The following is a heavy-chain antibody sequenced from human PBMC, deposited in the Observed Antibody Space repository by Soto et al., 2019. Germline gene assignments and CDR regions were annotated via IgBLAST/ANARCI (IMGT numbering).Heavy chain of an antibody. Sequence: QVPLVQSGAEVRKPGASVKVSCKASGDTFTTYDINWVRQATGHGLEWMGWTNPNSRNIGYAQRFQGRVTMTRDNAIRTAYMEVRSLRSDDTAVYYCARGRASGSYYLLDYWGQGTLVTVSS. CDR1: GDTFTTYD. CDR3: ARGRASGSYYLLDY. V-gene: IGHV1-8*01. D-gene: IGHD3-10*01. J-gene: IGHJ4*02. CDR2: TNPNSRNI.